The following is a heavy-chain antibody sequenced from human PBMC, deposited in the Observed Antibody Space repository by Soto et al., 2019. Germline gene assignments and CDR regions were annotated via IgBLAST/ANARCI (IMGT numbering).Heavy chain of an antibody. D-gene: IGHD6-19*01. CDR1: GFTFSSYS. CDR2: ISSSSSYI. Sequence: GGSLRLSCAASGFTFSSYSMNWVRQAPGKGLEWVSSISSSSSYIYYADSVKGRFTISRDNAKNSLYLQMNSLRAEDTAVYYCARAGGVAVAGAYYYYGMDVWGQGTTVTVSS. V-gene: IGHV3-21*01. CDR3: ARAGGVAVAGAYYYYGMDV. J-gene: IGHJ6*02.